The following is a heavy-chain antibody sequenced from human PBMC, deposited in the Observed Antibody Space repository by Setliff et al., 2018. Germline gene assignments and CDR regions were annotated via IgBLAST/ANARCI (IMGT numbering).Heavy chain of an antibody. J-gene: IGHJ6*03. Sequence: KTSETLSLTCTVSGGSISSSSYYWGWIRQPPGKGLEWIGSIYYSGSTYYNPSLKSRVTISVDTSKNQFSLKLSSVTAADTAVYYCAREAGYYDSSGPVGVPYYYYMDVWGKGTTVTVSS. CDR3: AREAGYYDSSGPVGVPYYYYMDV. CDR1: GGSISSSSYY. CDR2: IYYSGST. D-gene: IGHD3-22*01. V-gene: IGHV4-39*07.